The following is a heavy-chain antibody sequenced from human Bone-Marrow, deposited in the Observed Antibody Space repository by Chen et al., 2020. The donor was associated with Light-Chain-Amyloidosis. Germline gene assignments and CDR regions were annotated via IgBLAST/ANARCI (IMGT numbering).Heavy chain of an antibody. D-gene: IGHD4-4*01. CDR3: ARDRVDYSKYGGRFDN. CDR2: ISSSGNTI. CDR1: GFSFSDFY. Sequence: QVQLVESGGGLVKPGGYLRLSCAASGFSFSDFYMSWIRQAPGKGLEWLSYISSSGNTIDYADSVKGRFTISRDNAKKSLYLQMNSLRAEDTAVYYCARDRVDYSKYGGRFDNWGQGTLVTVSS. V-gene: IGHV3-11*01. J-gene: IGHJ4*02.